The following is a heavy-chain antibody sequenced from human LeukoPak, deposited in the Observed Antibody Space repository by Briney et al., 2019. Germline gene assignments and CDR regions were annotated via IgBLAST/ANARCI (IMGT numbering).Heavy chain of an antibody. CDR2: INHSGST. D-gene: IGHD2-21*02. CDR3: ARGLRGDPHPDNAFDI. J-gene: IGHJ3*02. V-gene: IGHV4-34*01. CDR1: GGSFSGYY. Sequence: SQTLSLTCAVYGGSFSGYYWSWIRQPPGKGLEWIGEINHSGSTNYNPSLKSRVTISVDTSKNQFSLKLSSVTAADTAVYYCARGLRGDPHPDNAFDIWGQGTMVTVSS.